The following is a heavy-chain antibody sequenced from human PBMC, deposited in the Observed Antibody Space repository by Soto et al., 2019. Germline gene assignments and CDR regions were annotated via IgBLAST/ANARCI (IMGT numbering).Heavy chain of an antibody. V-gene: IGHV3-23*01. CDR3: AKDHGYSSGWYLDY. J-gene: IGHJ4*02. CDR1: GFTFSSYT. D-gene: IGHD6-19*01. CDR2: ISGSGGST. Sequence: GGSLRLSCAASGFTFSSYTMSWVRQAPGKGLEWVSAISGSGGSTYYADSVKGRFTISRDNSKNTLYLQMNSLRAEDTAVYYCAKDHGYSSGWYLDYCGQGTLVTVSS.